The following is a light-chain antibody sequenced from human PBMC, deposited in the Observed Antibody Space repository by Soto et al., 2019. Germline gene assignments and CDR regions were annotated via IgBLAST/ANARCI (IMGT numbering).Light chain of an antibody. J-gene: IGKJ5*01. Sequence: DIQMTQSPSSLSASVGDRVTITCRASQSISRNLNWYQHKPGKAPKLLIYAASSLQNGVPSRFSGGGSGTEFHLSISSLQPEDFGTYYCQQSYTTASITFGQGTRLEIK. CDR2: AAS. V-gene: IGKV1-39*01. CDR3: QQSYTTASIT. CDR1: QSISRN.